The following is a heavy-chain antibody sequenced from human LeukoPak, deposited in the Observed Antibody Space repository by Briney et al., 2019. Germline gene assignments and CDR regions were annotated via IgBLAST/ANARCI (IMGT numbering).Heavy chain of an antibody. CDR1: GFNFRSYG. D-gene: IGHD1-26*01. V-gene: IGHV3-30*02. Sequence: GGSLRLSCAASGFNFRSYGMHWVRQAPGKGLEWVAFIRYDRNDKYYADSVKGRFTISRDNSKNTLYLQMNSLRAEDTAVYYCARVSGSYSDYWGQGTLVTVSS. CDR2: IRYDRNDK. CDR3: ARVSGSYSDY. J-gene: IGHJ4*02.